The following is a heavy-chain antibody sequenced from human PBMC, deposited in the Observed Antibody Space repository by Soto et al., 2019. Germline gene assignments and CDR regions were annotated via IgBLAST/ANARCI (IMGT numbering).Heavy chain of an antibody. J-gene: IGHJ4*01. D-gene: IGHD2-8*01. V-gene: IGHV3-7*01. CDR3: ARGSGYGTATSVHPYLDC. Sequence: GGSLRLSCAASGFTFSSYGMHWVRLAPGNGLEWVATVRWDASEKKYVDSVMGRCAMFTDNTKNSLYLQILRLGAEDTTAYYCARGSGYGTATSVHPYLDCWGHGTLVTVSS. CDR1: GFTFSSYG. CDR2: VRWDASEK.